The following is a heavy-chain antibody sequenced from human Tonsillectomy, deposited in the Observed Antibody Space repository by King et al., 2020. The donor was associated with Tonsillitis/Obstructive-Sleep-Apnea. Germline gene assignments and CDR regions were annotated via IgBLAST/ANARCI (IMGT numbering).Heavy chain of an antibody. CDR1: GGSFSGYY. Sequence: VQLPQWGAGLLKPSETLSLTCAVYGGSFSGYYWSWIRQPPGKGLEWIGEINDSGSTNYNPSLKSRVTISVDTSKNQFSLNLSSVTAADTAVYYCARVPSYSGSYYFAFDIWGQGTMVTVSS. D-gene: IGHD1-26*01. CDR2: INDSGST. J-gene: IGHJ3*02. V-gene: IGHV4-34*01. CDR3: ARVPSYSGSYYFAFDI.